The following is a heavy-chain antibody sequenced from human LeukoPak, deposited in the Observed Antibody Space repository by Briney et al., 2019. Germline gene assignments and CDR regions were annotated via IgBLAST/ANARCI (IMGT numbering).Heavy chain of an antibody. D-gene: IGHD6-6*01. J-gene: IGHJ4*02. CDR2: FDGNGPNT. V-gene: IGHV3-23*01. CDR1: GFTFSNAW. Sequence: GGSLRLSCAASGFTFSNAWMNWVRRAPGKGLKWVSGFDGNGPNTYYADSVKGRFTISRDNSKNTLYLQMNSLRAEDTAVYYCATLQSIAARPGYFDYWGQGTLVTVSS. CDR3: ATLQSIAARPGYFDY.